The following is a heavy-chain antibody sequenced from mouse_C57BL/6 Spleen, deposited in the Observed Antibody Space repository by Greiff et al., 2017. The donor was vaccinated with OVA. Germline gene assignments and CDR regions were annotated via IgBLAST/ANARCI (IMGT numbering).Heavy chain of an antibody. V-gene: IGHV5-6*01. CDR1: GFTFSSYG. CDR2: ISSGGSYT. CDR3: AREGIITTVVAHYYAMDY. D-gene: IGHD1-1*01. Sequence: EVQLVESGGDLVKPGGSLKLSCVASGFTFSSYGMSWVRQTPDKRLEWVATISSGGSYTYYPDSVKGRFTLSRDNAKNTLYLQMSSLKSEDTAMYYCAREGIITTVVAHYYAMDYWGQGTSVTVSS. J-gene: IGHJ4*01.